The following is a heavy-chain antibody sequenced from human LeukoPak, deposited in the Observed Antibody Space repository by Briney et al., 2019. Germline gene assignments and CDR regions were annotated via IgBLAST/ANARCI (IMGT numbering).Heavy chain of an antibody. D-gene: IGHD7-27*01. CDR2: IYPRGST. CDR3: ARFSPRAMGNYLDF. J-gene: IGHJ4*02. Sequence: SETLSLTCAVSGGSISSGSYSWSWLRQPPGRGLEWIGYIYPRGSTYYNPSLKSRVILSLDKSANQFSLNLSSVTAADTAVYYCARFSPRAMGNYLDFWGQGTLVTVSS. V-gene: IGHV4-30-2*01. CDR1: GGSISSGSYS.